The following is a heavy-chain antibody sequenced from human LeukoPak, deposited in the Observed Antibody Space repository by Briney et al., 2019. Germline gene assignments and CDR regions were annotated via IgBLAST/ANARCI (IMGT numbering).Heavy chain of an antibody. Sequence: SETLSLTCTVSGGSISSSSYYWGWIRQPPGKGLEWIGSIYYSGSTYYNPSLKSRVTISVDTSKNQFSLKLSSVTAADTAVYYCARHIYDLWSGYRFDYWGQGTLVTVSS. CDR3: ARHIYDLWSGYRFDY. CDR2: IYYSGST. CDR1: GGSISSSSYY. D-gene: IGHD3-3*01. J-gene: IGHJ4*02. V-gene: IGHV4-39*01.